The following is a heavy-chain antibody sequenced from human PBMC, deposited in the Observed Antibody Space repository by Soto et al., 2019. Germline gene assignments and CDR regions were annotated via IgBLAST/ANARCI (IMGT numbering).Heavy chain of an antibody. CDR2: IRSKAYGGTT. CDR3: TRDARNRWRRSAADLYYFDY. CDR1: GFTFGDYA. Sequence: GGSLRLSCTASGFTFGDYAMSWFRQAPGKGLEWVGFIRSKAYGGTTEYAASVKGRFTISRDDSKSIAYLQMNSLKTEGTAVYYCTRDARNRWRRSAADLYYFDYWGQGTLVTVSS. V-gene: IGHV3-49*03. D-gene: IGHD6-13*01. J-gene: IGHJ4*02.